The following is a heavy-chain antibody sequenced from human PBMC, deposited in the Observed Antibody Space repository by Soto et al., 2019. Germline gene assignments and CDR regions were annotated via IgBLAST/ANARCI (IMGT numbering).Heavy chain of an antibody. D-gene: IGHD3-3*01. CDR1: GYTFTSYG. CDR3: ARVRDFWSGHPFDY. J-gene: IGHJ4*02. CDR2: ISAHNGNT. V-gene: IGHV1-18*01. Sequence: GASVKVSCKASGYTFTSYGISWVRQAPGQGLEWMGWISAHNGNTNYAQKLQGRVTVTTDTSTSTAYMELRSLRSDDTAVYYCARVRDFWSGHPFDYWGQRTLVTVSS.